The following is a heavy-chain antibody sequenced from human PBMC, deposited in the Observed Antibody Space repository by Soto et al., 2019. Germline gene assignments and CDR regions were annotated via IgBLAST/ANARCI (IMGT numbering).Heavy chain of an antibody. CDR1: GGSISSISYY. V-gene: IGHV4-39*01. CDR3: ARRGGNYYGSGSYHKYFQH. CDR2: IYYSGST. D-gene: IGHD3-10*01. J-gene: IGHJ1*01. Sequence: QLQLQESGPGLVKPSETLSLTCTVSGGSISSISYYWGWIRQPPGKGLEWIGSIYYSGSTYYNPYLKSRVTISVDTSKSQFSMKLSSVPAADTAVYYCARRGGNYYGSGSYHKYFQHWGQGTLVTVSS.